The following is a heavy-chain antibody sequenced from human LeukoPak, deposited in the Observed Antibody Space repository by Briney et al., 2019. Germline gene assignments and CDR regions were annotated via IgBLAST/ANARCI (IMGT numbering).Heavy chain of an antibody. D-gene: IGHD3-3*01. Sequence: PSETLSLTCTVSGGSISSYYWSWIRQPAGKGLEWIGRIYTSGSTNYNPSLKSRVTMSVDTSKNQFSLKLSSVTAADTAVYYCARGRFLEWLLAKDAFDIWGQGTMVTVSS. V-gene: IGHV4-4*07. CDR3: ARGRFLEWLLAKDAFDI. J-gene: IGHJ3*02. CDR2: IYTSGST. CDR1: GGSISSYY.